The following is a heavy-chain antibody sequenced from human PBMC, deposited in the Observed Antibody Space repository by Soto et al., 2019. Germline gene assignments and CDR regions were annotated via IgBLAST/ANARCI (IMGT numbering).Heavy chain of an antibody. CDR3: AQTIRGEGTAFSY. CDR2: IYWDDDK. J-gene: IGHJ4*02. V-gene: IGHV2-5*02. CDR1: EFSLSASGVG. D-gene: IGHD1-1*01. Sequence: QITLKESGPTLVKPTQTLTLTCTFSEFSLSASGVGEGWFLQPPGKTLEWLALIYWDDDKRYSTALKSRLTISQDTSKNQVVLRMTNMAHVDTATYYDAQTIRGEGTAFSYWGQTTLDTVSS.